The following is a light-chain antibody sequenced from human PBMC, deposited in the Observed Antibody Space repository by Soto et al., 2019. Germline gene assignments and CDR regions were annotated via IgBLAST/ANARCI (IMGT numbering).Light chain of an antibody. CDR1: QSISNN. CDR2: GAS. V-gene: IGKV3-15*01. CDR3: QQYNNWPPWT. Sequence: EIVMTQSPATLSVSPGERATLACRTSQSISNNLAWYQQNPGQVPRLLIYGASTRATGIPARFSGSGSGTEFTLTISSLQSEDFAVYYCQQYNNWPPWTFGQGTKVEIK. J-gene: IGKJ1*01.